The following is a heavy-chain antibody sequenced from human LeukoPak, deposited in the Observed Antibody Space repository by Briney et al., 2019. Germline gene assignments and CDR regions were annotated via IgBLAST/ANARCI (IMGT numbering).Heavy chain of an antibody. D-gene: IGHD1-26*01. CDR1: GYNFISSG. CDR3: ARDFLLSGSYGSDY. Sequence: ASVKVSCKASGYNFISSGVTWVRQAPGQGLEWMGWISAYNGNTNYAQKLQGRVTMTTDTSTSTAYMELRSLRSDDTAVYYCARDFLLSGSYGSDYWGQGTLVTVSS. CDR2: ISAYNGNT. V-gene: IGHV1-18*04. J-gene: IGHJ4*02.